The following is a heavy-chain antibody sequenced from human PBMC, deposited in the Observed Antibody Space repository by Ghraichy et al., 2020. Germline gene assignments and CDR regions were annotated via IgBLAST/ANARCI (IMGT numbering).Heavy chain of an antibody. CDR3: AKDGVIAATGTGDS. CDR2: IGVDGTNE. J-gene: IGHJ4*02. CDR1: GFTFSHYG. V-gene: IGHV3-33*06. Sequence: GGSLRLSCAASGFTFSHYGFNWVRQAPGKGLEWVAVIGVDGTNEYYGDSVRGRFAISRDNSKNTVYLHMNGLRAEDTAVYYCAKDGVIAATGTGDSWGQGTLVTVSS. D-gene: IGHD5-12*01.